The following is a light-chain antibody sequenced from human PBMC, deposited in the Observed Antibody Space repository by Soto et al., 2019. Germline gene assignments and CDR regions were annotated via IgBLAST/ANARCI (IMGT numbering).Light chain of an antibody. CDR2: EVR. CDR1: MRDVGAYNL. V-gene: IGLV2-14*01. J-gene: IGLJ7*01. CDR3: SAYTARRTLV. Sequence: QSALTQPASVSGSAGQSITISCSGTMRDVGAYNLVSWYQQHPGTAPKLIIYEVRNRPSGISSRFSGSRSGNTASRTISGIQPEDEGDYYCSAYTARRTLVFGGGTQLTVL.